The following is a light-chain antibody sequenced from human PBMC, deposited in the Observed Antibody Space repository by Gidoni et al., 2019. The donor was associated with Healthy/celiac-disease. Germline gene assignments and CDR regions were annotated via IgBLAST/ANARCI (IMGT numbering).Light chain of an antibody. CDR1: QSVSSY. CDR3: QQRSNWPGLT. V-gene: IGKV3-11*01. J-gene: IGKJ4*01. CDR2: DAS. Sequence: EIVLTQSPSTLSLSPRERATLSCRASQSVSSYLAWYQQKPGQAPRLLIYDASTRATGIPARFSGSGSGTDFTLTISSLEPEDFAVYYCQQRSNWPGLTFGGGTKVEIK.